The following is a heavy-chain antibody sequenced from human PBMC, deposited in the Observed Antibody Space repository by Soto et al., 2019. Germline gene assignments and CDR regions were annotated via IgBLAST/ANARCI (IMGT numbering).Heavy chain of an antibody. CDR1: GYTFTTYY. D-gene: IGHD3-3*01. V-gene: IGHV1-46*01. CDR2: INPSGGST. Sequence: ASVKVSCKASGYTFTTYYMHWVRQAPGQGLEWMGIINPSGGSTSYAPRFQGRVTISVDTSKNQFSLKLSSVTAADTAVYYCARGRRYDFWSGYYTGGVWSWFDPWGQGTLVTVSS. CDR3: ARGRRYDFWSGYYTGGVWSWFDP. J-gene: IGHJ5*02.